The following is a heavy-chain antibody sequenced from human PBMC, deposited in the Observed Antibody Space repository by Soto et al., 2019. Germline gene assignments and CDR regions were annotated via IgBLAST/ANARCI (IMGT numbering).Heavy chain of an antibody. CDR1: GYSFTSYA. CDR3: ARDERGRGYSYGPGIDY. Sequence: QVQLVQSGAEVKKPGASVKVSCKASGYSFTSYAMHWVRQAPGQRLEWMGWINAGNGNTKYSQKFQGRVTITRDTSASKAYMELSSLRSEYTAVYYCARDERGRGYSYGPGIDYWGQGTLVTVSS. D-gene: IGHD5-18*01. V-gene: IGHV1-3*01. J-gene: IGHJ4*02. CDR2: INAGNGNT.